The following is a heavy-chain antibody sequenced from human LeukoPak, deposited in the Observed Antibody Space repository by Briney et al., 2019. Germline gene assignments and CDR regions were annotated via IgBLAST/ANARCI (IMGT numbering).Heavy chain of an antibody. D-gene: IGHD5-24*01. Sequence: PSETLSLTCTVSGGSIISYYWSWIRQPPGKGLEWIGYIYYSGSTNYNPSLKSRVTISVDTSKNQFSLKLSSVTAADTAVYYCARGIDGGYYYYYYYMDVWGKGTTVTVSS. CDR2: IYYSGST. CDR1: GGSIISYY. CDR3: ARGIDGGYYYYYYYMDV. V-gene: IGHV4-59*01. J-gene: IGHJ6*03.